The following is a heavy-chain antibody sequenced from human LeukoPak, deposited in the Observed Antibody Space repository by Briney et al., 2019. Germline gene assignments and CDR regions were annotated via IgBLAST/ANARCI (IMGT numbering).Heavy chain of an antibody. CDR3: ARALVVRGYDY. V-gene: IGHV3-48*01. CDR2: ISSSSSTI. Sequence: GGSLRLSCAASGFTFSSYSMNWVRQAPGKGLEWVSYISSSSSTIYYADSVKGRFTISRDNAKNSLYLQTNSLRAEDTAVYYCARALVVRGYDYWGQGTLVTVSS. J-gene: IGHJ4*02. D-gene: IGHD3-22*01. CDR1: GFTFSSYS.